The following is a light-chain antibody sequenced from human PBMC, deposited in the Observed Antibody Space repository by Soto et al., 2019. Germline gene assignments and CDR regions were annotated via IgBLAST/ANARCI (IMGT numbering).Light chain of an antibody. CDR1: QSISTW. V-gene: IGKV1-5*03. CDR2: KAS. Sequence: DIQMTQSPSTLSASVGDRVTITCRASQSISTWLAWYQQEPGKAPKLLIHKASSLQSGVPSRFSGSGSGTDFTLTISSLHPDDFATYYCLQHNNYPWTFGQGTRVEIK. J-gene: IGKJ1*01. CDR3: LQHNNYPWT.